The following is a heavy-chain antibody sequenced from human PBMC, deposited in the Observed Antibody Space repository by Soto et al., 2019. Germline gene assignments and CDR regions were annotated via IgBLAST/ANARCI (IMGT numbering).Heavy chain of an antibody. CDR3: ARAAAAGTTLDY. Sequence: QVQLQESGPGLVKPSGTLSLTCAVSGGSISSSNWWSWVRQPPGKGLEWIGEIYHSGSTNYNPSLKRRVXIXVNXSKNQFSLKLSSVTAADTAVYYCARAAAAGTTLDYWGQGTLVTVSS. D-gene: IGHD6-13*01. V-gene: IGHV4-4*02. CDR1: GGSISSSNW. CDR2: IYHSGST. J-gene: IGHJ4*02.